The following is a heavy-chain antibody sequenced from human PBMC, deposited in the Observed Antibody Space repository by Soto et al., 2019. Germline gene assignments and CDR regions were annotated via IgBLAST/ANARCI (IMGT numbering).Heavy chain of an antibody. Sequence: QVQLQESGPGLVKPSETLSLTCTVSGGSISSYYWSWIRQPPGKGLEWIGYIYYSGSTNYNPSRKSRVTIAVDTSRNQFSLKLSSVTAADTAVYYCARRKPRGDGMDVWGQGTMVTVSS. J-gene: IGHJ6*02. CDR2: IYYSGST. CDR1: GGSISSYY. CDR3: ARRKPRGDGMDV. V-gene: IGHV4-59*08.